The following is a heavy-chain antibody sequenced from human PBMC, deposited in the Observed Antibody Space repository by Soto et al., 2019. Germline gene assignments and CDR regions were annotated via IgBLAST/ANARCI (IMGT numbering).Heavy chain of an antibody. V-gene: IGHV4-4*02. D-gene: IGHD3-3*01. CDR3: ARAPRFLEWLLPYPYYFDY. CDR1: GGSISSSNW. J-gene: IGHJ4*02. CDR2: IYHSGST. Sequence: SETLSLTCAVSGGSISSSNWWSWVRQPPGKGLEWIGEIYHSGSTNYNPSLKSRVTISVDKSKNQFSLKLSSVTAADTAVYYCARAPRFLEWLLPYPYYFDYWGQGTLVTVSS.